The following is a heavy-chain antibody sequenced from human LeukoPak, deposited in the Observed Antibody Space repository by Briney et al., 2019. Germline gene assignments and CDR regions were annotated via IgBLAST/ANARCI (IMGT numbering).Heavy chain of an antibody. D-gene: IGHD3-3*01. J-gene: IGHJ4*02. Sequence: PGGSLRLSCVESRFTFSNFWMHWVRQAPGRGLVWVSRIRSDGSTTNYAASVKGRFTISRDNAKNTLYLQMNSLRAEDTAVYYCIRDWRNLAFDHWGQGTLVTVSS. V-gene: IGHV3-74*01. CDR2: IRSDGSTT. CDR3: IRDWRNLAFDH. CDR1: RFTFSNFW.